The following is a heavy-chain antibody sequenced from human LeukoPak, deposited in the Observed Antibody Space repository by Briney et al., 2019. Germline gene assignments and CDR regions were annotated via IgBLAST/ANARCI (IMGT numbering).Heavy chain of an antibody. V-gene: IGHV3-23*01. D-gene: IGHD4-23*01. Sequence: GGSLLRSCAASGFTFSNYAMSWVRQAPGKGLEWVSAISGSGGNTHYADSVKGRFTISRDNSKNTLYVEMNSLRAEDTAVYYCAKEWTPVLTPAVDYWGQGILVTVSS. CDR1: GFTFSNYA. J-gene: IGHJ4*02. CDR2: ISGSGGNT. CDR3: AKEWTPVLTPAVDY.